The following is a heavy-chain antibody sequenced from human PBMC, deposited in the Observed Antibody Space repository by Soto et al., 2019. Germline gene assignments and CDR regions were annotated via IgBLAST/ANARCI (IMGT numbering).Heavy chain of an antibody. V-gene: IGHV4-34*01. J-gene: IGHJ4*02. CDR1: GGSFSGYY. D-gene: IGHD1-26*01. CDR2: INHSGST. CDR3: ARGPGGSFFY. Sequence: KPSETLSLTCAVYGGSFSGYYWSWIRQPPGKGLEWIGEINHSGSTNYNPSLKSRVTISVDTSKNQFSLKLSSVTAADTAVYYCARGPGGSFFYWGQGTLVTVSS.